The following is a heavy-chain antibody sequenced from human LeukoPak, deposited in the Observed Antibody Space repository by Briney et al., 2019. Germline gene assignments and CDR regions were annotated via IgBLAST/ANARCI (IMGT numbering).Heavy chain of an antibody. J-gene: IGHJ4*02. V-gene: IGHV3-23*01. CDR3: AKPCGDYFFDY. D-gene: IGHD4-17*01. CDR2: ISGST. Sequence: GGSLRLSCAASGFTFSSYAMSWVRQAPGKGLEWVPTISGSTYYADSVKGRFTISRDNSNNTLYLHMNSLNADDTAVYYCAKPCGDYFFDYWGQGTLVTVSS. CDR1: GFTFSSYA.